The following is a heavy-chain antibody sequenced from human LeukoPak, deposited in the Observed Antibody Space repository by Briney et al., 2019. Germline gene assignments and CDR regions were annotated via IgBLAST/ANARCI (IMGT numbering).Heavy chain of an antibody. J-gene: IGHJ4*02. CDR1: GGTFSSYT. CDR3: ARSLSSYDILTGFDY. V-gene: IGHV1-69*13. CDR2: IIPIFGTA. D-gene: IGHD3-9*01. Sequence: SVKVSCKASGGTFSSYTISWVRQAPGQGLEWMGRIIPIFGTANYAQKFQGRVTITADESTSTAYMELSSLRSEDTAVYYCARSLSSYDILTGFDYWGQGTLVTVSS.